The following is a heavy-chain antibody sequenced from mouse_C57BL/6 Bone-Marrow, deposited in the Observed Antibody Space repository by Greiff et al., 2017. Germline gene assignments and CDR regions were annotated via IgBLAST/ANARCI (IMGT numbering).Heavy chain of an antibody. CDR2: IWTGGGT. CDR3: AGGDYGSGWYFDV. CDR1: GFSLTSYA. V-gene: IGHV2-9-1*01. D-gene: IGHD1-1*01. Sequence: VQLQQSGPGLVAPSQSLSITCTVSGFSLTSYAISWVRQPPGQGLEWLGVIWTGGGTNYNSALNSRLSIRKDNSNTHAFFIMNSLHTDDTARYDCAGGDYGSGWYFDVWGTGTTVTVSS. J-gene: IGHJ1*03.